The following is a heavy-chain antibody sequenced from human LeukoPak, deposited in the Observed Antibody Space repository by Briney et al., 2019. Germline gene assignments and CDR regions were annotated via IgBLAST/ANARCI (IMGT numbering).Heavy chain of an antibody. CDR1: GFTFSSYE. Sequence: PGGSLRLSCAASGFTFSSYEMNWVRQAPGKGLEWVSYISSSGSTIYYADSVKGRFTISRDNAKNSLYLQMNSLRAEDTAVYYCARVLSMVRGTLDYWGQGTLITVSS. D-gene: IGHD3-10*01. V-gene: IGHV3-48*03. CDR2: ISSSGSTI. CDR3: ARVLSMVRGTLDY. J-gene: IGHJ4*02.